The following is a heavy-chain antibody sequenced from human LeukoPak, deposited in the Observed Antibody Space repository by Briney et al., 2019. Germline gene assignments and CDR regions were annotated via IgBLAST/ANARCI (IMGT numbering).Heavy chain of an antibody. CDR2: IWYDGSNK. CDR3: ARGDGYNDAEYLQH. Sequence: GGSLRLSCAASGFTFSSYGMHWVRQAPGKGLEWVAVIWYDGSNKYYGDSVKGRFTISRVNSKKTLYLQMNSLRVEDTAVYYCARGDGYNDAEYLQHWGQGTLVTVS. J-gene: IGHJ1*01. D-gene: IGHD5-24*01. CDR1: GFTFSSYG. V-gene: IGHV3-33*01.